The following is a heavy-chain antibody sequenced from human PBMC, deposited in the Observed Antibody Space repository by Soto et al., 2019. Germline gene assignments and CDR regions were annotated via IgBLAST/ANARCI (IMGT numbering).Heavy chain of an antibody. CDR3: AHTSGGGNSACFDY. J-gene: IGHJ4*02. V-gene: IGHV2-5*02. CDR2: IYWDDDK. Sequence: QITLKESGPTLVKPTQTLTLTCTFSGFSLSTSRVGVGWIRQPPGKALEWLALIYWDDDKRYSPSLKSRLTITKDTSKNQVVLTMTNTDPVDTATYYCAHTSGGGNSACFDYWGQGTLVTASS. CDR1: GFSLSTSRVG. D-gene: IGHD2-21*02.